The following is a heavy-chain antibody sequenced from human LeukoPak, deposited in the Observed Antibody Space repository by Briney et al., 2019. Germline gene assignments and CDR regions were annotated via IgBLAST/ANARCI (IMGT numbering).Heavy chain of an antibody. J-gene: IGHJ2*01. CDR3: AKDNSYSLYWYFDL. CDR2: ISWNSGSI. V-gene: IGHV3-9*01. CDR1: GFTFDDYA. Sequence: QPGGSLRLSCAASGFTFDDYAMHWVRQAPGKGLEWVSGISWNSGSIGYADSVKGRFTISRDNAKNSLYLQMNSLRAEDTALYYCAKDNSYSLYWYFDLWGRGTLVTVSS. D-gene: IGHD2/OR15-2a*01.